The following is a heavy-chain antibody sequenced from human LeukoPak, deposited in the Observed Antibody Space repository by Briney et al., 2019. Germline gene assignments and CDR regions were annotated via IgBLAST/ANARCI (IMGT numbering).Heavy chain of an antibody. Sequence: SETLSLTCTVSGGSISTYYWSWVRQPPGKGLEWIGYIYYSGGTNYNPSLKSRVTISVDTSNNQSSLKLSSVTPAHTAVYYCARGGWYSSTWSFDYWDQGPLFTVS. CDR2: IYYSGGT. V-gene: IGHV4-59*01. D-gene: IGHD6-13*01. CDR3: ARGGWYSSTWSFDY. J-gene: IGHJ4*02. CDR1: GGSISTYY.